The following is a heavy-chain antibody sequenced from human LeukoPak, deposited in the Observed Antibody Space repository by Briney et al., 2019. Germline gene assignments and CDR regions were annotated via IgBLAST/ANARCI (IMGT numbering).Heavy chain of an antibody. Sequence: ASVKVSCKASGYTFTSYNMHWVRQTPSQRLEWMGIINPSGGSTSYAQKFQGRVTMTRYTSTSTVYMELSSLRSEDTAVYYCARTRDDYTHADYWGQGTLVTVSS. CDR3: ARTRDDYTHADY. V-gene: IGHV1-46*01. D-gene: IGHD5-24*01. CDR2: INPSGGST. CDR1: GYTFTSYN. J-gene: IGHJ4*02.